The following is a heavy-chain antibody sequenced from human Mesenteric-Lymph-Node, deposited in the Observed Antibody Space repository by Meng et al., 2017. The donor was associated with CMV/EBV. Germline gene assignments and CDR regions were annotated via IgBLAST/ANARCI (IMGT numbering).Heavy chain of an antibody. D-gene: IGHD6-19*01. J-gene: IGHJ4*02. CDR1: GYTFIGYY. CDR3: ARGSEKQWLVR. CDR2: INPNSGGI. V-gene: IGHV1-2*02. Sequence: ASVKVSCKVSGYTFIGYYIHWVRQAPGQGLEWMGWINPNSGGINYAQKFQGRVTMTRDTSISTAYMELRSLRSDDTAVYYCARGSEKQWLVRWGQGTLVTVSS.